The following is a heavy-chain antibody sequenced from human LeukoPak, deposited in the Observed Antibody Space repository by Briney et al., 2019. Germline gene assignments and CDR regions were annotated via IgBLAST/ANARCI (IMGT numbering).Heavy chain of an antibody. V-gene: IGHV3-15*07. Sequence: GGSLRLSCTASGFTFSNAWMNWVRQAPGKGLEWVGRIKSKIDGGTTDYAAPVKGRFTISRDDSKNTLFLQMNSLRAEDTAVYYCASLYRGGENYWGQGTLVTVSS. CDR2: IKSKIDGGTT. D-gene: IGHD2-2*02. J-gene: IGHJ4*02. CDR3: ASLYRGGENY. CDR1: GFTFSNAW.